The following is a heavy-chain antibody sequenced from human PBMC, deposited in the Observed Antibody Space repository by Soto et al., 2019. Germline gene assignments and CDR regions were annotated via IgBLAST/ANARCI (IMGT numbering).Heavy chain of an antibody. J-gene: IGHJ4*02. CDR3: ARCCTRYTWNYKDY. V-gene: IGHV1-2*02. Sequence: ASVKVSCKASGYTFTGYYMHWVRQAPGQGLEWIGWINPNSGGTNYAQKFQGRVTMTRDTSISTAYMELSRLRSDDTAVYYCARCCTRYTWNYKDYPGPATLVTVS. CDR1: GYTFTGYY. D-gene: IGHD1-7*01. CDR2: INPNSGGT.